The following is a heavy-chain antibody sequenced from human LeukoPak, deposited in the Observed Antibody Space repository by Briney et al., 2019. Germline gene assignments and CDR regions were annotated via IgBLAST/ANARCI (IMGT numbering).Heavy chain of an antibody. CDR3: AKGAHSSGWYP. V-gene: IGHV3-23*01. CDR1: GFTFSNYA. Sequence: GGSLRLSCAASGFTFSNYAMSWVRQAPGKALEWVSAISGSGGSTYYADSVKGRFTISRDNSKNTLYLQMNSLRAEDTAVYYCAKGAHSSGWYPWGQGTLVTVSS. CDR2: ISGSGGST. D-gene: IGHD6-19*01. J-gene: IGHJ5*02.